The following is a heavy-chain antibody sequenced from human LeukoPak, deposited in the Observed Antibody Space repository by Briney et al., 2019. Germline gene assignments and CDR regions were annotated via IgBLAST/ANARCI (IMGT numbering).Heavy chain of an antibody. CDR3: ARANYGGNPEADY. CDR2: INAGNGNT. CDR1: GYTFTSYG. D-gene: IGHD4-23*01. J-gene: IGHJ4*02. Sequence: ASVKVSCKASGYTFTSYGISWVRQAPGQGLEWMGWINAGNGNTKYSQEFQGRVTITRDTSASTAYMELSSLRSEDMAVYYCARANYGGNPEADYWGQGTLVTVSS. V-gene: IGHV1-3*03.